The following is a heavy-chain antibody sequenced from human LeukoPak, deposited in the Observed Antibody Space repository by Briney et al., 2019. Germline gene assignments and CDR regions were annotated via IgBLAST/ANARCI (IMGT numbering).Heavy chain of an antibody. CDR2: ISGSGYST. CDR3: AKDPYGSSEAFDI. J-gene: IGHJ3*02. Sequence: GGSLRLSCAASGFSFSSYGMSWVRQAPGKGLECVSAISGSGYSTYYADSVKGRFTISRDNCKDSLYLQMNSLRAEDTAVYYCAKDPYGSSEAFDIWGQGTMVTVSS. CDR1: GFSFSSYG. D-gene: IGHD3-10*01. V-gene: IGHV3-23*01.